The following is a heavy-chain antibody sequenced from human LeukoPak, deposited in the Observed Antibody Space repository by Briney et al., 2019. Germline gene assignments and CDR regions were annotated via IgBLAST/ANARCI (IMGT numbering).Heavy chain of an antibody. D-gene: IGHD6-19*01. CDR2: INHSGST. Sequence: SETLSLTCAVYSGSFSGYYWSWIRQPPGKGLEWIGEINHSGSTNYNPSLKSRVTISVDTSKNQFSLKLSSVTAADTAVYYCARRYSFSGSDYWGQGTLVTVSS. CDR1: SGSFSGYY. CDR3: ARRYSFSGSDY. V-gene: IGHV4-34*01. J-gene: IGHJ4*02.